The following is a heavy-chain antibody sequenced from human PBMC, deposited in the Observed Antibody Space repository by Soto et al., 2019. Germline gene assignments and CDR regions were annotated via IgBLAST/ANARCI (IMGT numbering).Heavy chain of an antibody. CDR3: ARDRLVPYGYGMDV. CDR2: IWFDGSKK. Sequence: QMQLVESGGGVVQPARSLRLSCAASGFTFRSYGIHWVRQAPGKGLEWVALIWFDGSKKYYVDSVKGRFAVSRDNSKNTLYLQMNSLRVEDTAVYYCARDRLVPYGYGMDVWGQGTTVTVSS. CDR1: GFTFRSYG. V-gene: IGHV3-33*01. J-gene: IGHJ6*02. D-gene: IGHD2-2*01.